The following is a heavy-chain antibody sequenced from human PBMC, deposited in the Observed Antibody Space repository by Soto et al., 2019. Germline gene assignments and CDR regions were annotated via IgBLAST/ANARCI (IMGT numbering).Heavy chain of an antibody. CDR2: INHSGST. CDR1: GGSFSGYY. D-gene: IGHD6-6*01. V-gene: IGHV4-34*01. Sequence: SETLSLTCAVYGGSFSGYYWSWIRQPPGKGLEWIGEINHSGSTNYNPSLKSRVTISVDTSKNQFSLKLSSVTAADTAVYYCARGSIAARLGPDYWGQGTLVTVSS. J-gene: IGHJ4*02. CDR3: ARGSIAARLGPDY.